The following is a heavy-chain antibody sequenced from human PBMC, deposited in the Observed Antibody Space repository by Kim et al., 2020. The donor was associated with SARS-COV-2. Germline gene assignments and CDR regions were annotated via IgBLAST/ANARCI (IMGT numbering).Heavy chain of an antibody. D-gene: IGHD3-10*01. Sequence: DSVKGRFTITRGNAKNSLYLQMNSLRAEDTAVYYCARARPYYYGSGSEFDYWGQGTLVTVSS. V-gene: IGHV3-48*03. J-gene: IGHJ4*02. CDR3: ARARPYYYGSGSEFDY.